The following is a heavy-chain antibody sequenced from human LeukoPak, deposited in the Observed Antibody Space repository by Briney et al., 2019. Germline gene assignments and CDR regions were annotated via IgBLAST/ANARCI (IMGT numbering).Heavy chain of an antibody. J-gene: IGHJ5*02. D-gene: IGHD3-10*01. V-gene: IGHV4-39*07. CDR3: ARDWVMNYYGSGRHDWFDP. CDR2: IYYSGST. Sequence: KPSETLSLTCTVSGGSISSSSYYWGWIRQPPGKGLEWIGSIYYSGSTYYNPSLKSRVTISVDTSKNQFSLKLSSVTAADTAVYYCARDWVMNYYGSGRHDWFDPWGQGTLVTVSS. CDR1: GGSISSSSYY.